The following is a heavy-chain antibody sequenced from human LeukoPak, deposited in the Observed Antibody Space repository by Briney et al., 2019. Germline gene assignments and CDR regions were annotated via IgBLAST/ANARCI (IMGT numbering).Heavy chain of an antibody. CDR3: ARQVTAIASADY. CDR1: GYSFTSYW. CDR2: IYPGESET. J-gene: IGHJ4*02. D-gene: IGHD2-21*02. V-gene: IGHV5-51*01. Sequence: GESLKISCKASGYSFTSYWIGWVRQMPGKGLEWMGIIYPGESETRYSPSFQGQVTISADKSISTAYLQWSSLKASDTAMYYCARQVTAIASADYWGQGTLVTVSS.